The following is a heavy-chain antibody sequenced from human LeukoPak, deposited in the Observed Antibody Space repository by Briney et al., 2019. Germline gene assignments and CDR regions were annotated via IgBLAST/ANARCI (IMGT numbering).Heavy chain of an antibody. CDR1: GFTFSSYG. CDR2: IRYDGSNK. CDR3: AKVGSGDYYLYFDH. V-gene: IGHV3-30*02. Sequence: GGSLRLSCAASGFTFSSYGMHWVRQAPGKGLEWVAFIRYDGSNKYYADSVKGRFTISRDNSKNTLYLQMNSLRAEDTAVYYCAKVGSGDYYLYFDHWGQGTLVTVSS. D-gene: IGHD4-17*01. J-gene: IGHJ4*02.